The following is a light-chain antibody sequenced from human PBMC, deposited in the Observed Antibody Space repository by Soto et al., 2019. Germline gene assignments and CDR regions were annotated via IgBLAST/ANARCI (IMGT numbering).Light chain of an antibody. CDR2: TAS. Sequence: DIQMTQSPSTLSACVGDRVTITFRASQGISTYLAWYQQKPGKAPNLLIYTASTLQTGVPSRFSGSAFGTEFTLTISSLQPEHFATYYCQQLAGFPITFGQGTRLEI. J-gene: IGKJ5*01. V-gene: IGKV1-9*01. CDR1: QGISTY. CDR3: QQLAGFPIT.